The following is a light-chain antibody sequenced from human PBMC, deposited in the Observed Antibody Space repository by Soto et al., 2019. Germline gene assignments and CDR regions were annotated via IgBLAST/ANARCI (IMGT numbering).Light chain of an antibody. CDR2: GNS. V-gene: IGLV1-40*01. J-gene: IGLJ3*02. CDR3: QSYDSSHWV. Sequence: QAVVTQPPSVSGAPGQRVTISCTGSSSNIGAGYDVHWYQQLPGTAPKLLIYGNSNRPSGVPDRFSGSKSGTSASLAITGLQAEDEADYYCQSYDSSHWVFGRGTKLTVL. CDR1: SSNIGAGYD.